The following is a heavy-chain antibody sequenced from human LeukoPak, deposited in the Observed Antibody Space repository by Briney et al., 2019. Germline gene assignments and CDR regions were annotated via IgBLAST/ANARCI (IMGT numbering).Heavy chain of an antibody. D-gene: IGHD7-27*01. CDR1: GFTFSNAW. V-gene: IGHV3-15*01. CDR2: IKSKTDGGTT. J-gene: IGHJ4*02. CDR3: TTELGIVFYFDY. Sequence: PGGSLRLSCAASGFTFSNAWMGWVGQAPGKGLGWVGCIKSKTDGGTTDYAAPVKGRFTISRDDSKNTLYLQMDSLKTEDTAVYYCTTELGIVFYFDYWGQGTLVTVSS.